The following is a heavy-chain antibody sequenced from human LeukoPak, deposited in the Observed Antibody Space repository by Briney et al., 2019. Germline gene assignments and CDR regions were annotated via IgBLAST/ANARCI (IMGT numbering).Heavy chain of an antibody. CDR1: GFTFSSYA. CDR3: ARDLSTGGASDY. V-gene: IGHV3-21*01. CDR2: ISSSSTYI. Sequence: KTGGSLRLSCAASGFTFSSYALSWVRQAPGKGLEWVSTISSSSTYIYYADSVKGRITISRDNAKNSLSLQMNSLRAEDTAVCYCARDLSTGGASDYWGQGTLVTVSS. J-gene: IGHJ4*02. D-gene: IGHD3-16*01.